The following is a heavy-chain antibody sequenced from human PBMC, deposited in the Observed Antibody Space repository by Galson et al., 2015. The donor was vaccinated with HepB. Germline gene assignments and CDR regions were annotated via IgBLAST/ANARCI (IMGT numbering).Heavy chain of an antibody. CDR2: ISYDGSNK. V-gene: IGHV3-30*18. J-gene: IGHJ6*02. D-gene: IGHD2-2*02. CDR1: GFTFSSYG. CDR3: AKVSRVIGYCSSTSCYRDYYYYGMDV. Sequence: SLRLSCAASGFTFSSYGMHWVRQAPGKGLEWVAVISYDGSNKYYADSVKGRFTISRDNSKNTLYLQMNSLRAEDTAVYYCAKVSRVIGYCSSTSCYRDYYYYGMDVWGQGTTVTVSS.